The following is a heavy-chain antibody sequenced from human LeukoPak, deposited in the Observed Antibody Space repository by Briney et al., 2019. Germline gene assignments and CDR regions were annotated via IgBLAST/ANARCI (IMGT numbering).Heavy chain of an antibody. J-gene: IGHJ4*02. D-gene: IGHD3-10*01. CDR2: FDPEDGET. V-gene: IGHV1-24*01. CDR3: ATEGVLWFGDSFAY. Sequence: GASVKVSCKVSGYTLTELSMHWVRQAPGKGLEWMGGFDPEDGETIYAQKFQGRVTMTEDTSTDTAYMELSGLRSEDTAVYYCATEGVLWFGDSFAYWGQGTLVTVSS. CDR1: GYTLTELS.